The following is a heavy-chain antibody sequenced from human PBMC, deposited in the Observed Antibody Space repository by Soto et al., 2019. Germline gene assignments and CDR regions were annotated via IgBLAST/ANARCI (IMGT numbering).Heavy chain of an antibody. D-gene: IGHD3-10*01. Sequence: EVQLVESGGGLVKPGGSLRLSCAASAFTFSSYSMNWVRQAPGKGLEWVSSISSSSSYIYYADSVKGRFTISRDNAKNSLYLQMNSLRAEDTAVYYCARGTADYGDYWGQGTLVTVSS. J-gene: IGHJ4*02. CDR1: AFTFSSYS. CDR2: ISSSSSYI. V-gene: IGHV3-21*01. CDR3: ARGTADYGDY.